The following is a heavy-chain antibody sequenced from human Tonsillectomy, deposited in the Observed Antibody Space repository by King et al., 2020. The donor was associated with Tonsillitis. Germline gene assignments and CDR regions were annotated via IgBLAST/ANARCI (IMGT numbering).Heavy chain of an antibody. J-gene: IGHJ6*02. CDR2: VSGGCGST. V-gene: IGHV3-23*04. D-gene: IGHD3-3*02. Sequence: VQLVESGGGLVQPGGSPRLSCAASGFTFSNYAMSWVRQAPGKGLEWVSAVSGGCGSTSYADSVKGRFIISRDNSKNMLYLQMSSLRAEDTALYYWAKTISMTSRYYGLDVWGQGTTVTVSS. CDR3: AKTISMTSRYYGLDV. CDR1: GFTFSNYA.